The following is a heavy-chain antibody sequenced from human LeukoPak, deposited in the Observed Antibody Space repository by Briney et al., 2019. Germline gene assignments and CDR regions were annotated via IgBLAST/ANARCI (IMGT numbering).Heavy chain of an antibody. Sequence: GGSLRLSCAASGFTFSTYGMNWVRQAPGRGLEWVSAISDGGSTYYADSVRGRFTISRDNSKSTLYLHMNSLRAEDTAVYYCAKATLRTTVIKGVLDYWGQGTLVTVSS. V-gene: IGHV3-23*01. J-gene: IGHJ4*02. D-gene: IGHD4-23*01. CDR1: GFTFSTYG. CDR3: AKATLRTTVIKGVLDY. CDR2: ISDGGST.